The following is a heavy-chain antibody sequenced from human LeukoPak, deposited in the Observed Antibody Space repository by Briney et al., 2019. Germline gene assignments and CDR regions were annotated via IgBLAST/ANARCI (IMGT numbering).Heavy chain of an antibody. V-gene: IGHV3-73*01. Sequence: PGGSLSLSCAVSGFTFSGSAMHWVRQASGKGLEWVGRIRSKANSYATAYAASVKGRFTISRDDSKNTAYLQMNSLKTEDTAVYYCTSLVEMATIINYWGQGTLVTVSS. CDR1: GFTFSGSA. CDR3: TSLVEMATIINY. D-gene: IGHD5-24*01. J-gene: IGHJ4*02. CDR2: IRSKANSYAT.